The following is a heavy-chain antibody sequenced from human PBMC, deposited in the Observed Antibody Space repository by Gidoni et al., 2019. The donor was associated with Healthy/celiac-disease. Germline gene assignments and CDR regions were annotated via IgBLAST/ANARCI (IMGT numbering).Heavy chain of an antibody. D-gene: IGHD6-19*01. Sequence: EVQLVESGGGLVQPGRSRRPSCAASGSTFEDYAMHWVRQAPGKGLEWVSGISWNSGSIGYADSVKGRFTISRDNAKNSLYLQMNSLRAEDTALYYCAKDFQDSSGGGYFDYWGQGTLVTVSS. CDR1: GSTFEDYA. V-gene: IGHV3-9*01. CDR3: AKDFQDSSGGGYFDY. CDR2: ISWNSGSI. J-gene: IGHJ4*02.